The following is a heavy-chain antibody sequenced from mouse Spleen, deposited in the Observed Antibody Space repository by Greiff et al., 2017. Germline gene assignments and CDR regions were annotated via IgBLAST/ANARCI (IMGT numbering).Heavy chain of an antibody. D-gene: IGHD2-3*01. J-gene: IGHJ3*01. CDR2: ISSGGST. CDR1: GFTFSSYA. Sequence: EVKLMESGGGLVKPGGSLKLSCAASGFTFSSYAMSWVRQTPEKRLEWVASISSGGSTYYPDSVKGRFTISRDNARNILYLQMSRLRSEDTAMYYCARGHYDGYYPAWFAYWGQGTLVTVSA. V-gene: IGHV5-6-5*01. CDR3: ARGHYDGYYPAWFAY.